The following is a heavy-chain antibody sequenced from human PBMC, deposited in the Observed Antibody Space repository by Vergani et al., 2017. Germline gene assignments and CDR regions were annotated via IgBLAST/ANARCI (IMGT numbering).Heavy chain of an antibody. J-gene: IGHJ4*02. D-gene: IGHD6-13*01. CDR1: GFTFDDYA. CDR3: ARDQGIAGY. CDR2: ISWNSGSI. Sequence: EVQLVESGGGLVQPGRSLRLSCAASGFTFDDYAMHWVRQAPGKGLEWVSGISWNSGSIGYADSVKGRFTISRDNAKNSLYLQMNSLRAEDTAVYYCARDQGIAGYWGQGTLVTVSS. V-gene: IGHV3-9*01.